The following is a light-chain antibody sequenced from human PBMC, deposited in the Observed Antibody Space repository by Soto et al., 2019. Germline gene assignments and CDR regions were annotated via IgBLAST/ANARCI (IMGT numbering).Light chain of an antibody. CDR2: GAS. CDR1: QTVSNY. CDR3: QQSYSIPPT. Sequence: DIQMTQSPSSLSASVGGRVTITCRASQTVSNYLNWYQQIPGKAPKLLLYGASSLISGVPSRFSGSGSGTDFTLTISSLQPEDFATYYCQQSYSIPPTFGPGTKLELK. J-gene: IGKJ3*01. V-gene: IGKV1-39*01.